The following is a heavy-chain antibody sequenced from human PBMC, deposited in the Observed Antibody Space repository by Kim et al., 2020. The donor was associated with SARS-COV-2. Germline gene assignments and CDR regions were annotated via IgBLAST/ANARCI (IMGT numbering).Heavy chain of an antibody. J-gene: IGHJ3*02. D-gene: IGHD2-21*02. V-gene: IGHV1-3*01. CDR3: ARVVTATRGAFDI. Sequence: SQKFQGNVTITRDTSASTSYMELSSLRSEDTGVDYCARVVTATRGAFDIWGQGTMVTVSS.